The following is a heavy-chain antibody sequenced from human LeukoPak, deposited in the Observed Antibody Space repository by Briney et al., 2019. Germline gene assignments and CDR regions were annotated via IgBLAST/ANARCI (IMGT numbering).Heavy chain of an antibody. CDR3: AKSTGGSFFDY. CDR1: GFTFSSYG. V-gene: IGHV3-30*02. Sequence: PGGSLRLSCAASGFTFSSYGMHWVRQAPGKGLEWVAVIWYDGSNKYYADSVKGRFTISRDNSKNTLYLQMNSLRAEDTAVYYCAKSTGGSFFDYWGQGTLVTVSS. D-gene: IGHD1-26*01. CDR2: IWYDGSNK. J-gene: IGHJ4*02.